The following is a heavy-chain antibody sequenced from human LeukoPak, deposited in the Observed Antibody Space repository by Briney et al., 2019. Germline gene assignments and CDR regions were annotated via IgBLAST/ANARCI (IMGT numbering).Heavy chain of an antibody. J-gene: IGHJ4*02. CDR2: ISSSSSYI. CDR1: GFTFSSYS. CDR3: ARNPTWEYCSSTSCSTTPFDY. Sequence: GGSLRLSCAASGFTFSSYSMNWVRQAPWKGLEWVSSISSSSSYIYYADSVKGRFTISRDNAKNSLYLQMNSLRAEDTAVYYCARNPTWEYCSSTSCSTTPFDYWGQGTLVTVSS. V-gene: IGHV3-21*01. D-gene: IGHD2-2*01.